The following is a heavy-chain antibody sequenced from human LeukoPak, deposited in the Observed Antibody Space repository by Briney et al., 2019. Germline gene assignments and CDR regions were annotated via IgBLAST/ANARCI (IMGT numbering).Heavy chain of an antibody. Sequence: QSGGSLRLSCAASGFTFSSYGMHWVRQAPGKGLEWVAVISYDGSNKYYADSVKGRFTISRDNSKNTLYLQMNSLRAEDTAVYYCARDGDILTGYYVNYYYYYMDVWGEGTTVTVSS. CDR1: GFTFSSYG. D-gene: IGHD3-9*01. CDR2: ISYDGSNK. CDR3: ARDGDILTGYYVNYYYYYMDV. J-gene: IGHJ6*03. V-gene: IGHV3-30*03.